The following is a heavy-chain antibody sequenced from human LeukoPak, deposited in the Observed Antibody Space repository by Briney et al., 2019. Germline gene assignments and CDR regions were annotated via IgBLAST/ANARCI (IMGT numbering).Heavy chain of an antibody. V-gene: IGHV4-34*01. CDR2: INHSGST. Sequence: SETLSLTCAVYGGSFSGYYWSWIRQPPGKGLEWIGEINHSGSTNYNPSLKSRVTISVDTSKNQFSPKLSSVTAADTAVYYCARGSTDYGDYVLYFDDWGQGTLVTVSS. D-gene: IGHD4-17*01. J-gene: IGHJ4*02. CDR1: GGSFSGYY. CDR3: ARGSTDYGDYVLYFDD.